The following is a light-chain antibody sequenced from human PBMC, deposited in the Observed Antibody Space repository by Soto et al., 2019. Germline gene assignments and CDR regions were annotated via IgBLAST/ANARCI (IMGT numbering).Light chain of an antibody. V-gene: IGLV2-14*01. Sequence: QSALTQPASVSGSPGQSITISCTGTSSDVGGYNYVSWYQQHPGKAPKLMIYEVSNRPSGASNRFSGSKSVNTASLTISGLQAEDEADYYCSSYTSSSTVVFGGGIQLTVL. CDR1: SSDVGGYNY. CDR2: EVS. CDR3: SSYTSSSTVV. J-gene: IGLJ2*01.